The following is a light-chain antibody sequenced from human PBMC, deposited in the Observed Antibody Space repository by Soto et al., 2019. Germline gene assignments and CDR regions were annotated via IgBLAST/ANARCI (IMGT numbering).Light chain of an antibody. Sequence: QSALTQPASVSGSPGQSITLSCTGTSSDVAGYNYVSWYQQHPGKAPKLMIYDVSNRPSGVSNRFSGSKSGNTAFLTISGLQAEDEADYYCSSYTSSSTPIFGGGTKLTVL. CDR2: DVS. CDR1: SSDVAGYNY. V-gene: IGLV2-14*01. CDR3: SSYTSSSTPI. J-gene: IGLJ2*01.